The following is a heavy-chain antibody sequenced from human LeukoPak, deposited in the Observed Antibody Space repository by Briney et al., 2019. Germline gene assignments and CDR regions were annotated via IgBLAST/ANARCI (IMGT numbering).Heavy chain of an antibody. CDR2: ISSSSSYI. CDR1: GFTFSSYS. CDR3: AKDLAFRGVIIRGFDY. V-gene: IGHV3-21*04. Sequence: GGSLRLSCAASGFTFSSYSMNWVRQAPGKGLEWVSSISSSSSYIYYADSVKGRFTISRDNSKNTLYLQMNSLRAEDTAVYYCAKDLAFRGVIIRGFDYWGQGTLVTVSS. D-gene: IGHD3-10*01. J-gene: IGHJ4*02.